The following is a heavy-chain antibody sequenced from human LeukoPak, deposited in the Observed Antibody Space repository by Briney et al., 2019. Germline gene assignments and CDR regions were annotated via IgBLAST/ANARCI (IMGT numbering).Heavy chain of an antibody. D-gene: IGHD6-19*01. V-gene: IGHV4-4*07. CDR1: GGSISSYY. Sequence: PSETLSLTCTVSGGSISSYYWNWIRQPAGKGLEWIGRVYTSGSTNYNPSRKSRVTMPVYTSKNQFSLKLSSVTAADTAVYFCARDRGSGWFDAFDIWSQGTMVTVSS. J-gene: IGHJ3*02. CDR2: VYTSGST. CDR3: ARDRGSGWFDAFDI.